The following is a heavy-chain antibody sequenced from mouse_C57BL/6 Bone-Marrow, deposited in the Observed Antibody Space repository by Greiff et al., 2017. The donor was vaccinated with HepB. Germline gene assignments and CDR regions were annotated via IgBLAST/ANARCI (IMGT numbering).Heavy chain of an antibody. CDR3: ATDGYYVWFAY. V-gene: IGHV1-85*01. Sequence: QVQLQHSGPELVKPGASVKLSCKASGYTFTSYDINWVKQRPGQGLEWIGWIYPRDGSTKYNEKFKGKATLTVDTSSSTAYMELHSLTSEDSAVYFCATDGYYVWFAYWGQGTLVTVSA. CDR2: IYPRDGST. D-gene: IGHD2-3*01. J-gene: IGHJ3*01. CDR1: GYTFTSYD.